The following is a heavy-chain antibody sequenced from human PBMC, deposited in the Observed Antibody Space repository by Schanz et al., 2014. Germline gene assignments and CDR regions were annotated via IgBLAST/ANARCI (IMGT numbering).Heavy chain of an antibody. D-gene: IGHD5-12*01. J-gene: IGHJ3*02. CDR2: ISNSGTTI. V-gene: IGHV3-48*04. Sequence: EVQLVESGGGLVQPGESLRLSCAASGFIFSNSWMSWVRQAPGKGLEWVSYISNSGTTIYYADSVKGRFTISRDNAKNSLYLQMNSLRAEDTAVYYCAGAVATIRADSFDIWGQGTMVAVSS. CDR1: GFIFSNSW. CDR3: AGAVATIRADSFDI.